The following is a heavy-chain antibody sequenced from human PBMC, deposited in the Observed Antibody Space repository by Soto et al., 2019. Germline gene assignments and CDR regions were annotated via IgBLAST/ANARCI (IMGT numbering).Heavy chain of an antibody. J-gene: IGHJ4*02. CDR1: GLTVSTNP. CDR2: IYTGGGT. V-gene: IGHV3-66*01. Sequence: EVQLVESGGGLVQPGGSLRLSCAVSGLTVSTNPMSWVRQAPGKGLEWVSVIYTGGGTHYADSVKGRFTISRDNSKNTVNLQMNSLRPEDTAVYYCARDGSGHWGQGTLVTVSS. CDR3: ARDGSGH.